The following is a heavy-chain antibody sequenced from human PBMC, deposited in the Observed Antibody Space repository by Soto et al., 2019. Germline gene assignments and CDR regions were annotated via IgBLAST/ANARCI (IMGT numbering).Heavy chain of an antibody. CDR2: ISNGSTYI. CDR3: TREVTGTDYYCYYMDV. CDR1: GFTFSAYN. V-gene: IGHV3-21*01. J-gene: IGHJ6*03. Sequence: EVQLVESGGGLVKPGGSLRLSCAASGFTFSAYNMNWVRQAPGKGLEWVSAISNGSTYISYAGSVKGRFTISRDDAKSALYLQMNSRRAEDTAVYYCTREVTGTDYYCYYMDVWGKGTTVTVSS. D-gene: IGHD1-20*01.